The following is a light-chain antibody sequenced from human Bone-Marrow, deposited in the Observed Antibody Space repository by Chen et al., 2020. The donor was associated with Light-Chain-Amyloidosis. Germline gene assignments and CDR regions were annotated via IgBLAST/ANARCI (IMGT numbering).Light chain of an antibody. J-gene: IGKJ4*01. CDR3: QQYGTSPLT. CDR2: GSS. V-gene: IGKV3-20*01. Sequence: EIVLTQSPGTMSLSPGEGANLSCRARQTISSNYLTWYQQKFGQAPRLLIYGSSSRATGSPDRFTGSGSGTDFTLTINRLEPEDFAMYDCQQYGTSPLTFGGGTKVEIK. CDR1: QTISSNY.